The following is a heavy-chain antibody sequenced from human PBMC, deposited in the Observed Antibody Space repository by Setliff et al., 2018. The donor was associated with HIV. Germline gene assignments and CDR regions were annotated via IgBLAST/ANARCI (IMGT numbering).Heavy chain of an antibody. CDR2: INPKSGGT. CDR1: GYTFTGYY. J-gene: IGHJ4*02. CDR3: ARGASSYDYGDYRVLVY. Sequence: ASVKVPCKTSGYTFTGYYMHWVRQAPGQGLEWMGWINPKSGGTKYAQKFQARVTMTRDTSISAAYMELSRLRSDDTAVYYCARGASSYDYGDYRVLVYWGQGSLVTVSS. D-gene: IGHD4-17*01. V-gene: IGHV1-2*02.